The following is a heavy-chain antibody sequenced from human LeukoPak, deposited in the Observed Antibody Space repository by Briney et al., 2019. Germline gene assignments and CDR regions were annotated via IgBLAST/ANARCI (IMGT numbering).Heavy chain of an antibody. CDR3: ARDGDIVVVPAAPYYYYYGMDV. J-gene: IGHJ6*02. Sequence: GASVKVSCKASGYTFTSYGISWVRQAPGQELEWMGWISAYNGNTNYAQKLQGRVTMTTGTSTSTAYMELRSLRSDDTAVYYRARDGDIVVVPAAPYYYYYGMDVWGQGTTVTVSS. D-gene: IGHD2-2*01. CDR1: GYTFTSYG. CDR2: ISAYNGNT. V-gene: IGHV1-18*01.